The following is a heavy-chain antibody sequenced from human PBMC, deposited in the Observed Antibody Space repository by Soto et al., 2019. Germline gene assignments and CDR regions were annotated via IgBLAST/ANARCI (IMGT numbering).Heavy chain of an antibody. CDR1: GFTFSNYA. CDR2: INNGGGTT. D-gene: IGHD1-26*01. J-gene: IGHJ4*02. Sequence: GGSLRLSCAASGFTFSNYAMSWVRQAPGKGLEWVSVINNGGGTTYYADSVKGRFTISRDNSKNTLYLQMNGLRAEDTAVYFCAKSEWEPLSSDYWGQGTLVTVSS. CDR3: AKSEWEPLSSDY. V-gene: IGHV3-23*01.